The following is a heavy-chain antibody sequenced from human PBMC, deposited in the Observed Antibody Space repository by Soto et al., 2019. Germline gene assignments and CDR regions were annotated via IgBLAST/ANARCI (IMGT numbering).Heavy chain of an antibody. D-gene: IGHD2-15*01. CDR2: IIPMFGTL. V-gene: IGHV1-69*01. CDR3: ARGLRTGNYGMVV. J-gene: IGHJ6*02. Sequence: QEQLVQSGAEVKKPGSSVKVSCKASGGIFNNYAISWVRQAPGQGLEWMGGIIPMFGTLNYAQKFQGRATIAADESTSTAYMELTSLRSEDTAVYYCARGLRTGNYGMVVWGQGATVTVS. CDR1: GGIFNNYA.